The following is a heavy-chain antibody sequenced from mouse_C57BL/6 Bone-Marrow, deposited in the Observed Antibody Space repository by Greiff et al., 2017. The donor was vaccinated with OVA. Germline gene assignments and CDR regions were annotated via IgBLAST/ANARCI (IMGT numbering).Heavy chain of an antibody. CDR3: AREGSYGYDGFDY. CDR1: GYTFTSYW. CDR2: INPSNGGT. Sequence: VQLQQPGTELVKPGASVKLSCKASGYTFTSYWMHWVQQRPGQGLEWIGNINPSNGGTNYNEKFKSKATLTVDKSSSTAYMQLSSLTSEDSAVYYCAREGSYGYDGFDYWGQGTTLTVSA. D-gene: IGHD2-2*01. V-gene: IGHV1-53*01. J-gene: IGHJ2*01.